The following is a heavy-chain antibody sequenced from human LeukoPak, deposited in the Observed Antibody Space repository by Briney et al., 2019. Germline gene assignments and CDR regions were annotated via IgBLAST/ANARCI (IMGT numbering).Heavy chain of an antibody. D-gene: IGHD4-17*01. Sequence: SETLSLTCAVSGSSISSSNWWSWVRQPPGKGPEWIGEIYHSGSTNYNPSLKSRVTISVDTSKNQFSLKLSSVTAADTAVYYCARVNPVTHSFDYWGQGTLVTVSS. CDR3: ARVNPVTHSFDY. CDR2: IYHSGST. V-gene: IGHV4-4*02. CDR1: GSSISSSNW. J-gene: IGHJ4*02.